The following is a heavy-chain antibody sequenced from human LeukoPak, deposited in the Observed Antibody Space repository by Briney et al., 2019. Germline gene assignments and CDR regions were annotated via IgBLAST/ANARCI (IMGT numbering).Heavy chain of an antibody. J-gene: IGHJ4*02. V-gene: IGHV3-66*01. CDR3: ARGGDSLHY. Sequence: GGSLRLSCAASGFTVSSNFMTWVCQAPGKGLEWVSVIYSGGSTYYADSVKDRFTISRDNSKNMLYLQMNSLRAGDTAVYYCARGGDSLHYWGQGTLVTVSS. CDR2: IYSGGST. D-gene: IGHD3-10*01. CDR1: GFTVSSNF.